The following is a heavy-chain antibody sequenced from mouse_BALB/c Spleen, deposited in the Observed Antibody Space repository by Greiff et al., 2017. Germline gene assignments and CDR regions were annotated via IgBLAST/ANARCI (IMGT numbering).Heavy chain of an antibody. CDR3: ARRGYRYYDYAMDY. CDR2: INPGSGGT. J-gene: IGHJ4*01. D-gene: IGHD2-14*01. CDR1: GYAFTNYL. V-gene: IGHV1-54*01. Sequence: VKLVESGAELVRPGTSVKVSCKASGYAFTNYLIEWVKQRPGQGLEWIGVINPGSGGTNYTEKFKGKATLTADKSSSTAYMQLSSLTSDDSAVYFCARRGYRYYDYAMDYWGQGTSVTVSS.